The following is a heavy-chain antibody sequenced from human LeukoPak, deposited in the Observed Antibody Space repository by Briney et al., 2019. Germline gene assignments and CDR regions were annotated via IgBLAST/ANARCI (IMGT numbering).Heavy chain of an antibody. CDR3: AKAAQSRLRYYGSGSYEDY. D-gene: IGHD3-10*01. J-gene: IGHJ4*02. CDR1: GFTFSSYG. CDR2: IWYDGSNK. Sequence: PGGSLRLSCAASGFTFSSYGMHWVRQAPGKGLEWVAVIWYDGSNKYYADSVKDRFTTSRDNSKNTLYLQMNSLRAEDTAVYYCAKAAQSRLRYYGSGSYEDYWGQGTLVTVSS. V-gene: IGHV3-33*06.